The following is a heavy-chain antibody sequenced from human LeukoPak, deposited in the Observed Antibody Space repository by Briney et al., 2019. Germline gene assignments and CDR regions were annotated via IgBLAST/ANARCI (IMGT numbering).Heavy chain of an antibody. V-gene: IGHV3-23*01. CDR2: ISGSGGST. CDR1: GFTFSSYA. D-gene: IGHD6-6*01. CDR3: AKDSLAARRFWWGPKYYFDY. Sequence: GGSLRLSCAASGFTFSSYAMSWVRQAPGKGLEWVSAISGSGGSTYYADSVKGRFTISRDNSKNTLYLQMNSLRAEDTAVYYCAKDSLAARRFWWGPKYYFDYWGQGTLVTVSS. J-gene: IGHJ4*02.